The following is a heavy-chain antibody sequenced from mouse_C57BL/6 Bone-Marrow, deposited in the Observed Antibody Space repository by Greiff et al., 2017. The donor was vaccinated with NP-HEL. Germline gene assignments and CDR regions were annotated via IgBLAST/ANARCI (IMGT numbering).Heavy chain of an antibody. J-gene: IGHJ4*01. V-gene: IGHV14-4*01. CDR3: TSGIYAMDY. D-gene: IGHD4-1*01. CDR2: IDPENGDT. CDR1: GFNIKDDY. Sequence: DVHLVESGAELVRPGASVKLSCTASGFNIKDDYMHWVKQRPEQGLEWIGWIDPENGDTEYASKFQGKATITADTSSNTAYLQLSSLTSEDTAVYYCTSGIYAMDYWGQGTSVTVSS.